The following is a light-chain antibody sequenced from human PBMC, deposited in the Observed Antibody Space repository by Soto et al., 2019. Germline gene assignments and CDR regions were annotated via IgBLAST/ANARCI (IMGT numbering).Light chain of an antibody. J-gene: IGKJ1*01. Sequence: EIVLTQSPGTLSLSPGERATLSCRASRSVSTYLSWYQQKHGQAPRLLIYDASNRATGIPARFSGSGSGTDFTLTISSLEPEDFAVYYCQQRSNWPWTFGQGTKVEIK. V-gene: IGKV3-11*01. CDR2: DAS. CDR3: QQRSNWPWT. CDR1: RSVSTY.